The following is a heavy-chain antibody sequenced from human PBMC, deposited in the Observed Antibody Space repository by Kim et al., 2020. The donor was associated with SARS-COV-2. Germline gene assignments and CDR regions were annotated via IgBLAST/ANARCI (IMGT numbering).Heavy chain of an antibody. Sequence: KFQGRVTITADKSTSTAYMELSSLRSEDTAVYYCARDCRAAPGGDCSYDYWGQGTLVTVSS. CDR3: ARDCRAAPGGDCSYDY. J-gene: IGHJ4*02. V-gene: IGHV1-69*04. D-gene: IGHD2-21*02.